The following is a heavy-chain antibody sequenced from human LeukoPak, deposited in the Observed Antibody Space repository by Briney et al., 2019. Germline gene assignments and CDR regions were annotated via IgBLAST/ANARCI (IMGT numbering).Heavy chain of an antibody. CDR3: VGDQVDDTGFLR. J-gene: IGHJ4*02. CDR1: GFIFTTYT. CDR2: VNGDGRTT. Sequence: GGSLRLSCSASGFIFTTYTMYWVRQAPGKGLEYVSVVNGDGRTTYYADSVKGRFTISRDNSKNAAYLQMSSLRPEDTAVYYCVGDQVDDTGFLRWGQGTRVTVS. V-gene: IGHV3-64D*06. D-gene: IGHD2-8*02.